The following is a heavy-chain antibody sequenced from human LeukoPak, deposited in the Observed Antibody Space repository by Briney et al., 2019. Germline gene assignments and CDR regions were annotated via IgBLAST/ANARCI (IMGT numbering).Heavy chain of an antibody. CDR3: ARAPGIAVAGTPLDY. J-gene: IGHJ4*02. CDR2: ISAYNGNT. CDR1: GYTFTSSG. V-gene: IGHV1-18*01. D-gene: IGHD6-19*01. Sequence: GASVKVSCKASGYTFTSSGISWVRQAPGQGLEWMGWISAYNGNTNYAQKLQGRVTMTTDTSTSTAYMELRSLRSDDTAVYYCARAPGIAVAGTPLDYWGQGTLVTVSS.